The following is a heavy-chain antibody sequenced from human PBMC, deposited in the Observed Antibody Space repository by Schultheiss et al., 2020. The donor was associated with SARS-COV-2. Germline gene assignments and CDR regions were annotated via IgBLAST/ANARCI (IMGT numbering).Heavy chain of an antibody. CDR2: IIPILGIA. CDR1: GGTFSSYA. D-gene: IGHD5-12*01. CDR3: ARGRSAIVATIDGMDV. Sequence: SVKVSCKASGGTFSSYAISWVRQAPGQGLEWMGRIIPILGIANYAQKFQGRVTITADKSTSTAYMELSSLRSEDTAVYYCARGRSAIVATIDGMDVWGQGTTVTVSS. J-gene: IGHJ6*02. V-gene: IGHV1-69*04.